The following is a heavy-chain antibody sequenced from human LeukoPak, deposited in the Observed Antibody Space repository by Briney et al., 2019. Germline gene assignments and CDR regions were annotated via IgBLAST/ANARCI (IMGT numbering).Heavy chain of an antibody. CDR2: ISAYNGNT. Sequence: ASVKVSCKASGYTFTSYGISWVRQAPGQGLEWMGWISAYNGNTNYAQKLQGRVTMTTDTSTSTAYMELRSLRSDDTAVYYCAGESHGVGYVWGSYSPWGQGTLVTVSS. V-gene: IGHV1-18*01. CDR3: AGESHGVGYVWGSYSP. J-gene: IGHJ5*02. D-gene: IGHD3-16*01. CDR1: GYTFTSYG.